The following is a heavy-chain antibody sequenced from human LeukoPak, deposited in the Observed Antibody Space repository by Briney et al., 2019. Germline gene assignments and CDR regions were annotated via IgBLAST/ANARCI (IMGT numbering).Heavy chain of an antibody. V-gene: IGHV1-24*01. D-gene: IGHD5-18*01. J-gene: IGHJ4*02. CDR2: FDVIDAKT. Sequence: APGKGLEWMGGFDVIDAKTFYAQKFQGRVTMTEDSSTDTAHMELSSLRSDDTAFYYCAAGRPYSLLDYWGQGTLLTVSS. CDR3: AAGRPYSLLDY.